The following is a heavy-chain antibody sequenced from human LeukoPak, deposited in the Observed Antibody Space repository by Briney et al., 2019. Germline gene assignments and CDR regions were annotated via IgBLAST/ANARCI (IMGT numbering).Heavy chain of an antibody. Sequence: GGSLRLSCAVSGFTFRSYWMSWVRQAPGKGLEWVANIKQDGSEKYYVDSVKGRFTISRDNAKNSLYLQMNTLRAEDTAVYYCTSPLGADILTGYYGWGQGTLVTVSS. CDR2: IKQDGSEK. CDR3: TSPLGADILTGYYG. D-gene: IGHD3-9*01. CDR1: GFTFRSYW. V-gene: IGHV3-7*01. J-gene: IGHJ4*02.